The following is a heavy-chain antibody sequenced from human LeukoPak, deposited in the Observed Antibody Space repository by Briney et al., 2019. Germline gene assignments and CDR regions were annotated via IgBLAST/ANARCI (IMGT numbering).Heavy chain of an antibody. CDR2: INHSGST. J-gene: IGHJ4*02. V-gene: IGHV4-34*01. D-gene: IGHD2-2*01. CDR3: ASSYCSSTSCYRYDGFDY. CDR1: GGSFSGYY. Sequence: SETLSLTCAVYGGSFSGYYWSWIRQPPGKGLEWIGEINHSGSTNYNPSLKSRVTISVDTSKNQFSLKLSSVTAADTAVYYCASSYCSSTSCYRYDGFDYWGQGTLVTVSS.